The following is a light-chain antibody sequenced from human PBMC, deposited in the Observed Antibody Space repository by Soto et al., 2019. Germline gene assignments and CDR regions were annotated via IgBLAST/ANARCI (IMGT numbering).Light chain of an antibody. Sequence: DIQMTQSPSSLSAFVGDRVTITCRASQGINNYLAWYQHKPGKVPKLLIYAASTLQSGVPSRFSGGGSGTEFTLSISSLQAEDVATYYCQKYDSAPWTFGHGTEVEIK. J-gene: IGKJ1*01. V-gene: IGKV1-27*01. CDR1: QGINNY. CDR3: QKYDSAPWT. CDR2: AAS.